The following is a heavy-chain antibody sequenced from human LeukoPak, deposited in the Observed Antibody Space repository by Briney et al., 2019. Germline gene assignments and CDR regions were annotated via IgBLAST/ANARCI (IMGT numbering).Heavy chain of an antibody. CDR1: GGSFSGHY. CDR2: ISHTGTT. D-gene: IGHD3-10*01. J-gene: IGHJ5*02. Sequence: SETLSLTCGVSGGSFSGHYWSWIRQPPGKGLEWIGEISHTGTTHSNPSLKSRVTISVDTPKNQFSLRLTSVTAADTAVYYCAKFEPGRWFDPWGQGTLVTVSS. CDR3: AKFEPGRWFDP. V-gene: IGHV4-34*01.